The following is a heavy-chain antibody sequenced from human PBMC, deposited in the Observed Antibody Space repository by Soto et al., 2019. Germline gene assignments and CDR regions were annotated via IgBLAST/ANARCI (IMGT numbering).Heavy chain of an antibody. CDR2: ISGSGGST. D-gene: IGHD2-15*01. CDR3: AKHLSGYCSGGTCYPKDAFNI. CDR1: GFTFSSYA. J-gene: IGHJ3*02. Sequence: GGSLRLSCAASGFTFSSYAMSWVRQAPGKGLEWVSAISGSGGSTYYADSVKGRFTISRDNSKNTLYLQMSSLRAEDTAVYYCAKHLSGYCSGGTCYPKDAFNIWGHGTRVTVSS. V-gene: IGHV3-23*01.